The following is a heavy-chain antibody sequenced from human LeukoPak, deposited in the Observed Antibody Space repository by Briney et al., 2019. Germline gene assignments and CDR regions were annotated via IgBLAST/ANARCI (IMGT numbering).Heavy chain of an antibody. D-gene: IGHD2-2*01. Sequence: GGSLRLSCAASGFTFSSYSMNWVRQAPGKGLEWVSSISSSSSYIYYADSAKGRFTISRDNAKNSLYLQMNSLRAEDTAVYYCARTDQLLTHIDYWGQGTLVTVSS. J-gene: IGHJ4*02. CDR2: ISSSSSYI. CDR3: ARTDQLLTHIDY. CDR1: GFTFSSYS. V-gene: IGHV3-21*01.